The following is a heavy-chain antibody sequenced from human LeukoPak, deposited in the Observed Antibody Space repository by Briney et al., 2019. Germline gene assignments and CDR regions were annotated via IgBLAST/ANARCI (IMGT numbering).Heavy chain of an antibody. V-gene: IGHV4-59*12. CDR2: IYYSGST. Sequence: MPSETLSLTCTVSGGSISNYFWGWIRQPPGKGLEWIGYIYYSGSTNYNPSLKSRVTISVDTSKNQFSLKLTSVSAADTAVYYCARGLSGGYFRLDYWGQGTLVTVSS. D-gene: IGHD1-26*01. CDR1: GGSISNYF. CDR3: ARGLSGGYFRLDY. J-gene: IGHJ4*02.